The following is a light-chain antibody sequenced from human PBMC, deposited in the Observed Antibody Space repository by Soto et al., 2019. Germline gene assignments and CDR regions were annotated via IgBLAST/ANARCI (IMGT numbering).Light chain of an antibody. J-gene: IGKJ1*01. Sequence: EIVLTQSPGTLSLSPGERATLSCSASQSVSSSDLAWHQQTPGQAPSLLIYGASSRATGIPDRFNGSGSGTDFPLTISRLEPEDFAVYYCQQYGSPWTFGQGTKVAIK. CDR2: GAS. CDR3: QQYGSPWT. CDR1: QSVSSSD. V-gene: IGKV3-20*01.